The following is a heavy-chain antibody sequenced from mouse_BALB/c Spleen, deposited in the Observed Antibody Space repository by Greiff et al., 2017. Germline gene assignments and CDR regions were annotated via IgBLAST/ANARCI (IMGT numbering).Heavy chain of an antibody. CDR2: ISYSGST. CDR3: ARGITTATRYFDV. CDR1: GYSITSDYA. Sequence: EVMLVESGPGLVKPSQSLSLTCTVTGYSITSDYAWNWIRQFPGNKLEWMGYISYSGSTSYNPSLKSRISITRDTSKNQFFLQLNSVTTEDTATYYCARGITTATRYFDVWGAGTTVTVSS. D-gene: IGHD1-2*01. J-gene: IGHJ1*01. V-gene: IGHV3-2*02.